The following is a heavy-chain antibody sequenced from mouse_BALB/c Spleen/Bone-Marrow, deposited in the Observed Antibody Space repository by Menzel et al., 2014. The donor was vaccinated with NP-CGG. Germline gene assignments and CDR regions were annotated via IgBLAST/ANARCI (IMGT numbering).Heavy chain of an antibody. V-gene: IGHV5-17*02. Sequence: EVKVVESGGGLVQPGGSRKLSCAASGFTFSGFGMHWVRQAPEKGLEWVAYISRGSSTIYYADTVKGRFTISRDNPKNTLFLQMTSLRSEDTAMYYCARSGITTGSYRYFDIWGAGTTVTVSS. CDR2: ISRGSSTI. D-gene: IGHD1-1*01. CDR1: GFTFSGFG. J-gene: IGHJ1*01. CDR3: ARSGITTGSYRYFDI.